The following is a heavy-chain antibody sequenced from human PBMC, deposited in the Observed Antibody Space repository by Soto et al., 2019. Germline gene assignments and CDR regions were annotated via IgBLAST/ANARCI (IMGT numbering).Heavy chain of an antibody. V-gene: IGHV1-46*01. CDR3: ASGMYNSSECRFDV. D-gene: IGHD1-20*01. J-gene: IGHJ4*02. Sequence: ASVKVSCKASGYPFTSYYVHWVRQAPGQGLEWMGCINPSSGSTNYAQKFQGRVTMTRDTSTSTAYMEVSSLRSEDTAVYYCASGMYNSSECRFDVWGQRTLVTVSS. CDR1: GYPFTSYY. CDR2: INPSSGST.